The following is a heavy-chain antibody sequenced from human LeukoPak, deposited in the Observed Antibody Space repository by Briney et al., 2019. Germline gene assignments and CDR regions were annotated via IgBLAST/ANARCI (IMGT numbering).Heavy chain of an antibody. V-gene: IGHV1-8*01. J-gene: IGHJ3*02. CDR2: MNPNSGNT. CDR1: GYTFTSYD. D-gene: IGHD6-13*01. CDR3: AYSDAFDI. Sequence: GASVRVSCKASGYTFTSYDINLVRQATGQGLEWMGWMNPNSGNTGYAQKFHGRVTMTRNTSISKANMELSRLRSEDTAVYYGAYSDAFDIWGQGTMVTVSS.